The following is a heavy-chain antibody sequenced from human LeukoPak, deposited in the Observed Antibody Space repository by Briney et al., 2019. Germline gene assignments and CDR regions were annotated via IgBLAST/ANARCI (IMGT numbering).Heavy chain of an antibody. CDR1: GGSFSGYY. V-gene: IGHV4-34*01. CDR3: ARGVVVVPAAVNWFDP. CDR2: INHSGST. D-gene: IGHD2-2*01. J-gene: IGHJ5*02. Sequence: PSETLSLTCAVYGGSFSGYYWSSIRQPPGKGLEWIGEINHSGSTNYNPSLKSRVTISVDTSKNQFSLKLSSVTAADTAVYYCARGVVVVPAAVNWFDPWGQGTLVTVSS.